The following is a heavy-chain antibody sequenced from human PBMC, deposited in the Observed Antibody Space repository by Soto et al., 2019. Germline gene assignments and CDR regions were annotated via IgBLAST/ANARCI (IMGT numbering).Heavy chain of an antibody. D-gene: IGHD1-26*01. CDR3: SSFPRGGSYMGYYYYGMDV. V-gene: IGHV3-73*01. Sequence: PGGSLRLSCAASGFTFSGSAMHWVRQASGKGLEWVGRIRSKVNSYATAYAASVKGRFTISRDDSKNTAYLQMNSLRDEDTAVYSVSSFPRGGSYMGYYYYGMDVWGKGTTVTVSS. CDR2: IRSKVNSYAT. J-gene: IGHJ6*04. CDR1: GFTFSGSA.